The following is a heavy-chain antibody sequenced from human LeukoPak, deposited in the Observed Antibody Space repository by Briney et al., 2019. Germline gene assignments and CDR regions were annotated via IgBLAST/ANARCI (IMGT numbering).Heavy chain of an antibody. CDR2: MNPNSGNT. J-gene: IGHJ4*02. V-gene: IGHV1-8*01. Sequence: ASVKVSCRASGYTFTSYDINWVRQATGQGLEWMGWMNPNSGNTGYAQKFQGRVTMTRNTSISTAYMELSSLRSEDTAVYYCVRVLRQQRVPGLGYWGQGTLVTVS. CDR1: GYTFTSYD. CDR3: VRVLRQQRVPGLGY. D-gene: IGHD6-13*01.